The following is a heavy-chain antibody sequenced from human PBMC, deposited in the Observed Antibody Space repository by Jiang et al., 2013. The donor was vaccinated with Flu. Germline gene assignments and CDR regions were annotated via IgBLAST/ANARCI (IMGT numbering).Heavy chain of an antibody. D-gene: IGHD2-2*01. Sequence: EVKKPGASVQVSCKASGYTFTGYYIHWVRQAPGQGLEWMGRINPNSGGTNYAQKFQGRVTMTRDTSITTAYMELTRLRSDDTAVYYCAKDVVVSYGMDVWGQGTTVTVSS. CDR2: INPNSGGT. J-gene: IGHJ6*02. CDR1: GYTFTGYY. CDR3: AKDVVVSYGMDV. V-gene: IGHV1-2*06.